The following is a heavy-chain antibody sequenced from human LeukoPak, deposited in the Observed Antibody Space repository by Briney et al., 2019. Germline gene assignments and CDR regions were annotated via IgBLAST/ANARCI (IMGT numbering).Heavy chain of an antibody. CDR3: ARSDYGGNFFDY. V-gene: IGHV3-74*01. D-gene: IGHD4-23*01. CDR2: INSDGSST. CDR1: GFTFSSYS. J-gene: IGHJ4*02. Sequence: GGSLRLSCAASGFTFSSYSMNWVRQAPGKGLEWVSRINSDGSSTSYADSVKGRFTISRDNAKNTLYLQMNSLRAEDTAVYYCARSDYGGNFFDYWGQGTLVTVSS.